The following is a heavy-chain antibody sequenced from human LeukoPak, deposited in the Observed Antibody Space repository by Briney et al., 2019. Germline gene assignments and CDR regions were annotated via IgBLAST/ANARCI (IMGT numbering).Heavy chain of an antibody. CDR1: SASITSTTYY. J-gene: IGHJ4*02. CDR3: TSQPGEVRGVQWLVRSIDY. CDR2: LYYSGST. D-gene: IGHD3-10*01. V-gene: IGHV4-39*07. Sequence: SETLSLTCTVSSASITSTTYYWGWIRQPPGKGLEWIGSLYYSGSTYYNPSLKSRVTISVDTSKNQVSLKLNSVTAADTAVYYCTSQPGEVRGVQWLVRSIDYWGQGTLVTVSS.